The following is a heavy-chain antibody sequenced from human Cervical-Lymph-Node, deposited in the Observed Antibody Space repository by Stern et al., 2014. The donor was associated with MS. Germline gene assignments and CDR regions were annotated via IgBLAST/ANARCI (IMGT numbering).Heavy chain of an antibody. D-gene: IGHD3-22*01. V-gene: IGHV5-51*03. Sequence: EMQLVESGAEVKKPGESLKISCKGSGYSFTNYWIGWVRQLPGKGLELMGIIYPADSHTRYSPSFRGQVTISADQSISTAYLQWSSLQASDTAMYYCASNYDTSGPDYWGQGTLVTVSS. CDR2: IYPADSHT. CDR3: ASNYDTSGPDY. CDR1: GYSFTNYW. J-gene: IGHJ4*02.